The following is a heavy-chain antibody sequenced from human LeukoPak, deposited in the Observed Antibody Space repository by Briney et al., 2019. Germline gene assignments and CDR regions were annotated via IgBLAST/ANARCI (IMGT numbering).Heavy chain of an antibody. J-gene: IGHJ1*01. CDR1: GGTFSSYA. V-gene: IGHV1-69*04. CDR3: ASYYYDSSGFVEYFQH. Sequence: SVKVSCKASGGTFSSYAISWVRQAPGQGLEWMGRIIPILGIANYAQKFQGRVTITADKSTSTAYMELSSLRSEDTAVYYCASYYYDSSGFVEYFQHWGQGTLVTVSS. D-gene: IGHD3-22*01. CDR2: IIPILGIA.